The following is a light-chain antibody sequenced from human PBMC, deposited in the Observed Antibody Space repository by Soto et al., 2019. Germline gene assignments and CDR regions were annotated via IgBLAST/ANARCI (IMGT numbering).Light chain of an antibody. V-gene: IGKV1-5*01. CDR3: QQYNSYPRT. CDR2: DAS. J-gene: IGKJ1*01. Sequence: EIQMTQSPSTLSASVGDRVTITCRASQSISSWLAWYQQKPGKAPKLLIYDASSLESGVQSRFSGSGSGTEFTLTIRSLQPDDFATYYCQQYNSYPRTFGQGTKVDIK. CDR1: QSISSW.